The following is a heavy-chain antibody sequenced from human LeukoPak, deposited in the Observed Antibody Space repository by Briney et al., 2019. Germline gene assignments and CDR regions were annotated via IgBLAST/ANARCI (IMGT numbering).Heavy chain of an antibody. Sequence: GASVKVSCKASGYTFTSYDINWVRRATGRGLEWMGWMNPNSGNTGYAQKFQGRVTITRNTSISTAYMELSSLRSEDTAVYYCARGGGITRASIAAHATSYYFDYWGQGTLVTVSS. D-gene: IGHD6-6*01. J-gene: IGHJ4*02. CDR1: GYTFTSYD. CDR2: MNPNSGNT. CDR3: ARGGGITRASIAAHATSYYFDY. V-gene: IGHV1-8*03.